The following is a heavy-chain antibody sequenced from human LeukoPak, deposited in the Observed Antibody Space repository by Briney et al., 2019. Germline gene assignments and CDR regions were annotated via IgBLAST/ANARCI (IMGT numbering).Heavy chain of an antibody. D-gene: IGHD6-19*01. V-gene: IGHV3-73*01. CDR2: IRSKVNSYAT. CDR1: GFTFSGSA. Sequence: GGSLRLSCAASGFTFSGSAMHWVRQASGKGLEWVGRIRSKVNSYATAYAASVKGRFTISRGDSKNTAYLQMNSLKTEDTAVYYCTRQIGQWLSNTAYYYYYMDVWGKGTTVTVSS. J-gene: IGHJ6*03. CDR3: TRQIGQWLSNTAYYYYYMDV.